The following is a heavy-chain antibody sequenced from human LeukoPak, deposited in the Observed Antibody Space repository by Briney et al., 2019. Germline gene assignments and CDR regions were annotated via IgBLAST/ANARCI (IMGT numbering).Heavy chain of an antibody. CDR2: IYYSGRT. J-gene: IGHJ3*01. CDR3: VRETTTECYDSSGYYRQTEVFDA. D-gene: IGHD3-22*01. Sequence: SETLSLACTVSGGSVSSGSYYWSWIRQPPGKGLEWIGYIYYSGRTNYNASLKSRVTMSVDTSKNQFSLMLRSVTAADTAVYYCVRETTTECYDSSGYYRQTEVFDAWGQGTMVTVSS. CDR1: GGSVSSGSYY. V-gene: IGHV4-61*01.